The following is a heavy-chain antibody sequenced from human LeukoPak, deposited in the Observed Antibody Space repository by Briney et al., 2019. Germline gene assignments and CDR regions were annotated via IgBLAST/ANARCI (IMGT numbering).Heavy chain of an antibody. D-gene: IGHD2-15*01. J-gene: IGHJ4*02. Sequence: GGSLRLSCAASGFTFSNAWMSWVRQAPGKGLEWVANIKQDGSETYYLDSVRGRFTISRDNAKNSMYLQMNSLKAEDTAVYYCVGCSGGTCSDFDYWGRGTLVTVSS. CDR1: GFTFSNAW. CDR2: IKQDGSET. CDR3: VGCSGGTCSDFDY. V-gene: IGHV3-7*01.